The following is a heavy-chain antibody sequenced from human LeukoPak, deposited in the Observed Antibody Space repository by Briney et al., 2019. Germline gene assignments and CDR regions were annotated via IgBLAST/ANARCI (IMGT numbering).Heavy chain of an antibody. CDR2: IYYSGSS. CDR3: ARDMRYSGSYYVSCMDV. J-gene: IGHJ6*02. D-gene: IGHD1-26*01. V-gene: IGHV4-59*01. Sequence: SGTLSLTCTVSGGSISSYSWSWIRQPPGKGLEWMGYIYYSGSSNYNPSLKSRVTISVDTSKTQFSLKLSSVTAADTAVYYCARDMRYSGSYYVSCMDVWGQETTLTVSS. CDR1: GGSISSYS.